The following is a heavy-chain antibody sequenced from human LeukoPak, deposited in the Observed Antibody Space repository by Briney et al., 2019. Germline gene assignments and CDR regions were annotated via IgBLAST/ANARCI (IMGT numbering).Heavy chain of an antibody. V-gene: IGHV3-11*04. D-gene: IGHD1-26*01. Sequence: GGPLRLSCAASGFTFSDYYMSWMRQAPGKGLEGVSYISSSGSTIYYADSVKGRFTISRDNAKNSLYLQMNNLRAEDTAVYYCAPGGSYGPIDAFDIWGQGTMVTVSS. CDR1: GFTFSDYY. CDR2: ISSSGSTI. CDR3: APGGSYGPIDAFDI. J-gene: IGHJ3*02.